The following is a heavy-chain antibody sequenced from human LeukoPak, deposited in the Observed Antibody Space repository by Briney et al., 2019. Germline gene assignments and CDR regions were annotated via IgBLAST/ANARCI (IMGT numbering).Heavy chain of an antibody. D-gene: IGHD3-3*01. J-gene: IGHJ6*03. Sequence: GGSLRLSCAASGFTFSDYYMSWIRQAPGKGLEWVSYISSSSSTIYYADSVKGRFTISRDNAKNSLYLQMNSLRAEDTAVYYCAREGYYDFWSGYSYYYYYMDVWGKGTTVTVSS. CDR3: AREGYYDFWSGYSYYYYYMDV. CDR2: ISSSSSTI. CDR1: GFTFSDYY. V-gene: IGHV3-11*04.